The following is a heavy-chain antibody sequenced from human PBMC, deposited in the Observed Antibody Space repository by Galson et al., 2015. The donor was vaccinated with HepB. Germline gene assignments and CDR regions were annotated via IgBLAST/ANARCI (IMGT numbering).Heavy chain of an antibody. Sequence: LRLSCAASGFTFSSYAMSWVRQAPGKGLEWVSAISGSGGSTYYADSVKGRFTISRDNSKNTLYLQMNSLRAEDTAVYYCAKDRRYSSSWYYFDYWGQGTLVTVSS. CDR1: GFTFSSYA. CDR2: ISGSGGST. CDR3: AKDRRYSSSWYYFDY. J-gene: IGHJ4*02. D-gene: IGHD6-13*01. V-gene: IGHV3-23*01.